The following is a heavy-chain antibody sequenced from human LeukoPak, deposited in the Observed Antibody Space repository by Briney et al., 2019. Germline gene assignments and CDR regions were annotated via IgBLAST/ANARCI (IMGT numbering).Heavy chain of an antibody. CDR3: ARDQFYGSGRGWFDP. Sequence: SVKVSCKASGGAFSSYAISWVRQAPGQGLEWMGRIIPIFGTANYAQKFQGRVTVTTDESTSTAYMEQSSLRSEDTAVYYCARDQFYGSGRGWFDPWGQGTLVTVSS. D-gene: IGHD3-10*01. CDR2: IIPIFGTA. J-gene: IGHJ5*02. V-gene: IGHV1-69*05. CDR1: GGAFSSYA.